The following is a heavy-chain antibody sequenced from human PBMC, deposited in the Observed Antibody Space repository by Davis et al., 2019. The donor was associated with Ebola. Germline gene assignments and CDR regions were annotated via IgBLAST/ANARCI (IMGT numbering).Heavy chain of an antibody. D-gene: IGHD4-17*01. CDR2: ISSSGSTI. V-gene: IGHV3-48*03. CDR1: GFTFSSYE. Sequence: GESLKISCAASGFTFSSYEMNWVRQAPGKGLECVSYISSSGSTIYYADSVKGRFTISRDNAKNSLYLQMNSLRAEDTAVYYCAREGDYGDYGYWGQGTLVTVSS. J-gene: IGHJ4*02. CDR3: AREGDYGDYGY.